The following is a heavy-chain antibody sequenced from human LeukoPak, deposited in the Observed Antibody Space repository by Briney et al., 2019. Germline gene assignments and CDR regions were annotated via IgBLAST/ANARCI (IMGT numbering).Heavy chain of an antibody. CDR1: GYTFTGYY. CDR2: INPNSGGT. D-gene: IGHD1-26*01. CDR3: ARVEGVPWELPSR. V-gene: IGHV1-2*02. J-gene: IGHJ4*02. Sequence: ASVKVSCKASGYTFTGYYMHWVRQAPGQGLEWMGWINPNSGGTNYAQKFQGRVTMTRDTSISTAYMELSRLRSDDTAVYYCARVEGVPWELPSRWGQGTLVTVSS.